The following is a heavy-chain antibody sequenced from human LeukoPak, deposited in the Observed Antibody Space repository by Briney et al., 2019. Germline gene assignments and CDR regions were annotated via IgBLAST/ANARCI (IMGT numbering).Heavy chain of an antibody. Sequence: SETLSLTCAVYGGSFSGYYWGWIRQPPGKGREWSGEINHSGSTNYNPSLKSRVTISVDTSKNQFSLKLSSVTAADTAVYYCARGVAAAGTSYYYYMDVWGKGTTVTVSS. CDR3: ARGVAAAGTSYYYYMDV. CDR1: GGSFSGYY. V-gene: IGHV4-34*01. D-gene: IGHD6-13*01. J-gene: IGHJ6*03. CDR2: INHSGST.